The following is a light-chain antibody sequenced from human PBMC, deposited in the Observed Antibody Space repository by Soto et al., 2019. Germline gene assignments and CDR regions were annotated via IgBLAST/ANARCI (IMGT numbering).Light chain of an antibody. CDR2: GTS. Sequence: EIVLTQSPGTLSLSPGESATLSCRASQSVSSSSLGWYQQQPGQAPRLLIYGTSSRATGIPDRFSGSGSGTDFTLTISRLEPEDFAVYYCQQYGSSPGITFGQGTRLEIK. V-gene: IGKV3-20*01. J-gene: IGKJ5*01. CDR1: QSVSSSS. CDR3: QQYGSSPGIT.